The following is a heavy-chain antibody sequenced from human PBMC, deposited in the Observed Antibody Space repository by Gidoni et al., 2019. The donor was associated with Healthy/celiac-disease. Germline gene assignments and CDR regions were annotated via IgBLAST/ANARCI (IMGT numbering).Heavy chain of an antibody. CDR2: ISYDGSNK. CDR3: AKDCYRDGYNFDNWFDP. Sequence: AVISYDGSNKYYADSVKGRFTISRDNSKNTLYLQMNSLRAEDTAVYYCAKDCYRDGYNFDNWFDPWGQGTLVTVSS. J-gene: IGHJ5*02. D-gene: IGHD5-12*01. V-gene: IGHV3-30*18.